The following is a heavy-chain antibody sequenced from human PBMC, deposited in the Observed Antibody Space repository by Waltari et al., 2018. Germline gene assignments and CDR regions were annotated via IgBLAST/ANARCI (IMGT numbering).Heavy chain of an antibody. CDR2: IYHSGST. Sequence: QVQLQESGPGLVKPSETLSLTCAVSGYSISSGYYWGWIRQPPGKGLEWIGSIYHSGSTYYNPSLKSRVTISVDTSKNQFSLKLSSVTAADTAVYYCARALGDERIWFDPWGQGTLVTVSS. D-gene: IGHD2-21*02. CDR1: GYSISSGYY. CDR3: ARALGDERIWFDP. J-gene: IGHJ5*02. V-gene: IGHV4-38-2*01.